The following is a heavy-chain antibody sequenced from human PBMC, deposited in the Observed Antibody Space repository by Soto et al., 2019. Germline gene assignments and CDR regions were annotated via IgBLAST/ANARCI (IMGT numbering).Heavy chain of an antibody. Sequence: QVQLQQWGAGLFKPSETLSLTCAVYGGSFSGYYWSWIRQPPGKGLEWIGEINHSGSTNYNPSLKSRVTISVDTSKNQFSLKLSSVTAADTAVYYCARAWGGVPDYWGQGTLVTVSS. D-gene: IGHD3-16*01. CDR2: INHSGST. CDR3: ARAWGGVPDY. V-gene: IGHV4-34*01. J-gene: IGHJ4*02. CDR1: GGSFSGYY.